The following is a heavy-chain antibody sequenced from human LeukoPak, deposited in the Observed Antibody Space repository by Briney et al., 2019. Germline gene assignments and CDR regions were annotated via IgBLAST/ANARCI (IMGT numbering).Heavy chain of an antibody. CDR3: ARDGFVGAAGY. Sequence: GGSLRLSCAASEFIFSGYWMNWVRQAPGKGLEWVANIKQDGSEKQYVDSVRGRFTISRDNAKNSLYLQMNSLRVEDTAVYYCARDGFVGAAGYWGQGTLVTVSS. CDR2: IKQDGSEK. V-gene: IGHV3-7*01. CDR1: EFIFSGYW. D-gene: IGHD6-13*01. J-gene: IGHJ4*02.